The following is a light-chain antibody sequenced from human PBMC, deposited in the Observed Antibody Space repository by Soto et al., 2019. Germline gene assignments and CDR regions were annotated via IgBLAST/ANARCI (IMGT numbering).Light chain of an antibody. V-gene: IGLV1-47*01. J-gene: IGLJ1*01. CDR1: ISNIGNNY. CDR3: AAWDDTVRSYV. CDR2: RND. Sequence: QSVLTQPPSVSVTPGQRVTISCSGSISNIGNNYVYWFQQLPGTAPKVLSNRNDQRPSGVPDRFSGSKSGTSASRAISGLRSEDEAEYYCAAWDDTVRSYVFGTGTKVTVL.